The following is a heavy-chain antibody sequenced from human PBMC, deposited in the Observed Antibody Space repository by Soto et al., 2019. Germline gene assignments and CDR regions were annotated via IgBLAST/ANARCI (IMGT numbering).Heavy chain of an antibody. J-gene: IGHJ4*02. Sequence: SETLSLTCTVSGGSISSYYWSWIRQPPGKGLEWIGYIYYSGSTNYNPSLKSRVTISVDTSKNQFSLKLSSVTAADTAVYYCAGDYGDYYFDYWGQGTLVTVS. CDR1: GGSISSYY. V-gene: IGHV4-59*01. D-gene: IGHD4-17*01. CDR3: AGDYGDYYFDY. CDR2: IYYSGST.